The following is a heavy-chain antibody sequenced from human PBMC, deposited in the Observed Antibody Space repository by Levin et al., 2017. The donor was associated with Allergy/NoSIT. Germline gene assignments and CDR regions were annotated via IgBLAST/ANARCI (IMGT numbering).Heavy chain of an antibody. V-gene: IGHV5-51*01. CDR3: ARPRSRPTYAFNI. D-gene: IGHD2-2*01. CDR1: GYSFTTYW. CDR2: INPGDSDT. Sequence: KVSCKGSGYSFTTYWIAWVRQMPGKGLEWMGIINPGDSDTRYSPSFHGQVTMSVDKSISTAYLHWSSLQASDTAIYYCARPRSRPTYAFNIWGQGTMVTVSS. J-gene: IGHJ3*02.